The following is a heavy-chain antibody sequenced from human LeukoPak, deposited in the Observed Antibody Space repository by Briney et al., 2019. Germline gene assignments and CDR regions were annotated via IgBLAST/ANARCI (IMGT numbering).Heavy chain of an antibody. CDR2: MNPSGST. V-gene: IGHV4-34*01. J-gene: IGHJ5*02. CDR3: ARGRNYGGNRFAQIEFDP. Sequence: PSETLSLTCAVYGGSFSGYYWTWIRQTPEKGLEWIGEMNPSGSTSYNPSLKSRVTISVDTSKNQFSLKLSSVTAADTAVYYCARGRNYGGNRFAQIEFDPWGQGTLVTVSS. CDR1: GGSFSGYY. D-gene: IGHD4-23*01.